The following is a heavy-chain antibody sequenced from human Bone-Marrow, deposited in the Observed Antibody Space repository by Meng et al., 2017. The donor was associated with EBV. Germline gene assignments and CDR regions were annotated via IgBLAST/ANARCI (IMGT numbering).Heavy chain of an antibody. CDR2: MNPNSGNT. J-gene: IGHJ5*02. CDR3: ARGRNYYGSGSYYIGFDP. Sequence: QVRLVQDGAEVKKPGASVKVSCKASGYTFTSYDINWVRQATGQGLEWMGWMNPNSGNTGYAQKFQGRVTMTRNTSISTAYMELSSLRSEDTAVYYCARGRNYYGSGSYYIGFDPWGQGTLVTVSS. V-gene: IGHV1-8*01. CDR1: GYTFTSYD. D-gene: IGHD3-10*01.